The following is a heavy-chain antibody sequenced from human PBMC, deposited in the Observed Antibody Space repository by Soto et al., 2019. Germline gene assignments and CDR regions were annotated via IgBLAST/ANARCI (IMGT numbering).Heavy chain of an antibody. J-gene: IGHJ3*02. V-gene: IGHV1-18*04. D-gene: IGHD4-17*01. CDR1: GYTFTSYG. Sequence: QVQLVQSGAEVKKPGASVKVSCKASGYTFTSYGISWVRQAPGQGLEWMGWISAYNGNTNYAQKPQGRVTTHTGTHTSTGSMERGGLRADGTGVYYWATQKTTVTTGGGDAFDIWGQGTMVTVSS. CDR3: ATQKTTVTTGGGDAFDI. CDR2: ISAYNGNT.